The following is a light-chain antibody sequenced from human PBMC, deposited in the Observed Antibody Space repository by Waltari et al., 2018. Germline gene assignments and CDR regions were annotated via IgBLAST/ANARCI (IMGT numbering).Light chain of an antibody. V-gene: IGLV2-11*01. CDR1: RSDVGGYNY. CDR2: DVS. Sequence: QSALTQPRSVSGSPGPSVTISCTGTRSDVGGYNYVSWYQQHPGKAPKLMIYDVSKRPSGVPDRFSGSKSGNTASLTISGLQAEDEADYYCCSYAGSYTFYVFGTGTKVTVL. J-gene: IGLJ1*01. CDR3: CSYAGSYTFYV.